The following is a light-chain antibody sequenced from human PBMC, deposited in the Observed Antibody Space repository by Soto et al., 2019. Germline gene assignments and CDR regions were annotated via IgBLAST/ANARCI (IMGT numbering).Light chain of an antibody. CDR3: QQYFTSPWT. Sequence: IVMTQSPDSLAVSLGGRATFNCKSSQSILDRSKNKYYLAWYQQKSGQPPKLLIYWASLRESGVPDRFTGSGSGTDFTLTISSLQAEDVAVYYCQQYFTSPWTFGQGTKVEI. V-gene: IGKV4-1*01. CDR2: WAS. J-gene: IGKJ1*01. CDR1: QSILDRSKNKYY.